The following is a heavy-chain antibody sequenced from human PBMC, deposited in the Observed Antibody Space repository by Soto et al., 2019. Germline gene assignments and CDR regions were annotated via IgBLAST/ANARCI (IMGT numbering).Heavy chain of an antibody. CDR2: ISAYNGNT. V-gene: IGHV1-18*01. J-gene: IGHJ6*02. Sequence: ASVKVSCKASGYTFTSYGISWVRQAPGQGLEWMGWISAYNGNTNYAQKLQGRVTMTTDTSTSTAYMELRSLRSDDTAVYYCARAEVVLMVYAIPRYYYYGMDVWGQGTTVTVSS. CDR3: ARAEVVLMVYAIPRYYYYGMDV. D-gene: IGHD2-8*01. CDR1: GYTFTSYG.